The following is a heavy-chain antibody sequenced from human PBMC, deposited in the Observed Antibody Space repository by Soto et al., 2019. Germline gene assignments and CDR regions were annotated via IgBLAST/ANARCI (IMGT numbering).Heavy chain of an antibody. CDR3: ARTFVVVASKYYYYGMDA. CDR2: ITPMFGKA. Sequence: ASVKVSCKASAGTFRSYAMCWVRQAPGQGLEWMGEITPMFGKANYAQTFQGRVTISADESTSTAYMQLNSLRSEDTAVYYCARTFVVVASKYYYYGMDAWG. J-gene: IGHJ6*02. V-gene: IGHV1-69*13. D-gene: IGHD2-21*02. CDR1: AGTFRSYA.